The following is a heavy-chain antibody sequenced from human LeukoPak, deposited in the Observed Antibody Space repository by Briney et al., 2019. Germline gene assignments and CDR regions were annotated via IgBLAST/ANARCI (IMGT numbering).Heavy chain of an antibody. CDR3: ARGPPLWNWNSDNFDY. V-gene: IGHV4-34*01. Sequence: SETLSLTCTVSGGSISSYYWSWIRQPPGKGLEWIGEINHSGSTNYNPSLKSRVTISVDTSKNQFSLKLSSVTAADTAVYYCARGPPLWNWNSDNFDYWGQGTLVTASS. CDR1: GGSISSYY. CDR2: INHSGST. D-gene: IGHD1-7*01. J-gene: IGHJ4*02.